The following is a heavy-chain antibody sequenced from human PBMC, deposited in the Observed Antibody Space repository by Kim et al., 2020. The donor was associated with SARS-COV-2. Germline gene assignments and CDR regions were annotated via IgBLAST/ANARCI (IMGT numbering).Heavy chain of an antibody. CDR2: ISTEGSTR. Sequence: GGSLRLSCAASGFTFSSYWMHWVRQAPGKGLMWVSRISTEGSTRNYADSVKGRFTISRDNAKNTLYLQMNSLRVDDSAVYYCARGERWGYATDVWGQGTTVTVSS. CDR3: ARGERWGYATDV. D-gene: IGHD1-26*01. CDR1: GFTFSSYW. V-gene: IGHV3-74*01. J-gene: IGHJ6*02.